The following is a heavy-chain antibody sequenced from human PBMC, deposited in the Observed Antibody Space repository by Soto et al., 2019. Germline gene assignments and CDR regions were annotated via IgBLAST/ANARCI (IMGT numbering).Heavy chain of an antibody. J-gene: IGHJ4*02. CDR1: GYIFTSYY. V-gene: IGHV1-46*01. Sequence: QVQLVQSGAEVKKPGASVKVSCKASGYIFTSYYLHWVRQAPGQGLEWMGFINPSGGSTSFAQKFQGRGNMTRDTSTSTVYMELSSLRSEDTAMYYCARNDKSGLDYWGQGTLVTVSS. CDR3: ARNDKSGLDY. CDR2: INPSGGST. D-gene: IGHD1-1*01.